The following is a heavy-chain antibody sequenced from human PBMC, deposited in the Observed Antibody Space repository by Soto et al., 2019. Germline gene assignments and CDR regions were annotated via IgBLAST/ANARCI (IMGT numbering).Heavy chain of an antibody. D-gene: IGHD3-10*02. Sequence: PSQTLSLTCVISGDSVSSNSAAWNWIRQSPSRGLEWLGRTYYRSKWYNDYAVSVKSRITINPDTSKNQFSLQLNSVTPEDTAVFSCERITRFGGYYSYVMDVGAKGPTATVPS. CDR2: TYYRSKWYN. V-gene: IGHV6-1*01. J-gene: IGHJ6*04. CDR3: ERITRFGGYYSYVMDV. CDR1: GDSVSSNSAA.